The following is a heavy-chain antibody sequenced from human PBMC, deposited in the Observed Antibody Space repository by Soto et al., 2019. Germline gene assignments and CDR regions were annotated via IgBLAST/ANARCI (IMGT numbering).Heavy chain of an antibody. J-gene: IGHJ6*01. D-gene: IGHD1-1*01. V-gene: IGHV1-46*01. CDR1: GYTFTSYY. CDR2: INPSGGST. Sequence: ASVKVSCKASGYTFTSYYMHWVRQAPGQGLEWMGIINPSGGSTSYAQKFQGRVTMTRDTSTSTVYMELSSLRSEDTAVSYCARVRGPKLELGYYGMDGWGEVTTVLVAS. CDR3: ARVRGPKLELGYYGMDG.